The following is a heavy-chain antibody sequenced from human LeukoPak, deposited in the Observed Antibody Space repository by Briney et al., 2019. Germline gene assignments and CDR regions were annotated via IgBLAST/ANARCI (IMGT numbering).Heavy chain of an antibody. V-gene: IGHV4-34*01. D-gene: IGHD6-6*01. J-gene: IGHJ4*02. CDR1: GGSFSGYY. CDR2: INHSGST. Sequence: SETLSLTCAVSGGSFSGYYWSWIRQPPGKGLEWIGEINHSGSTNYNPSLKSRVTISVDTSKNQFSLKLSSVTAADTAVYYCAREGYSSSLDYWGQGTLVTVSS. CDR3: AREGYSSSLDY.